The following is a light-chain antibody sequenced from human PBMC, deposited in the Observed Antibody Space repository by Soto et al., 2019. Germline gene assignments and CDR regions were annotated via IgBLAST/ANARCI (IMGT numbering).Light chain of an antibody. CDR2: GAS. CDR1: QSVNSN. CDR3: QQYNNWPFT. Sequence: EIAMTQSPATLSVSPGERATISCIASQSVNSNLAWYQEKPGQAPSLLIYGASTRATGIPASFIGNGSGTEFTLTASSLQPEDFAVYYCQQYNNWPFTFGPGTKVDIK. J-gene: IGKJ3*01. V-gene: IGKV3-15*01.